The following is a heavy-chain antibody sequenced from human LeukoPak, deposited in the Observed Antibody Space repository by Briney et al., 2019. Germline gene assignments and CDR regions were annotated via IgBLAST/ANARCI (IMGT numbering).Heavy chain of an antibody. V-gene: IGHV4-4*07. J-gene: IGHJ4*02. D-gene: IGHD3-22*01. CDR3: ARGSHYYDSSGYRFDY. Sequence: PSETLSLTCTVSGGSISSYYWSRIRQPAGKGLEWIGRIYTSGSTNYNPSLKSRVTMSVDTSKDQFSLKLSSVTAADTAVYYCARGSHYYDSSGYRFDYWGQGTLVTVSS. CDR1: GGSISSYY. CDR2: IYTSGST.